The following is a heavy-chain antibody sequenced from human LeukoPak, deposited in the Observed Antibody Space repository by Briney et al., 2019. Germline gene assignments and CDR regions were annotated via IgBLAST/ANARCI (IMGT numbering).Heavy chain of an antibody. J-gene: IGHJ4*02. Sequence: GGSLRLSCAASGFTFSSYSMSWVRQAPGKGLEWVSSISTSSSYIYYADSLKGRFTISRDNAKNSLYLQMNSLRAEDTAVYYCARDGGTEGLLWFGELDFYFDYWGQGTLVTVSS. CDR1: GFTFSSYS. D-gene: IGHD3-10*01. CDR3: ARDGGTEGLLWFGELDFYFDY. V-gene: IGHV3-21*01. CDR2: ISTSSSYI.